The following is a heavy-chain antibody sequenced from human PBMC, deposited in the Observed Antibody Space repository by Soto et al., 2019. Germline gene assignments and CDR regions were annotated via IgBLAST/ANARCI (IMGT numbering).Heavy chain of an antibody. D-gene: IGHD6-19*01. CDR1: GYTFTSYY. CDR3: ARTYSSGPSNYYYYGMDV. J-gene: IGHJ6*02. CDR2: INPSGGST. V-gene: IGHV1-46*01. Sequence: ASVKVSCKASGYTFTSYYMHWLRQAPGQGLEWMGIINPSGGSTSYAQKFQGRVTMTRDTSTSTVYMELSSLRSEDTAVYYCARTYSSGPSNYYYYGMDVWGQGTTVTVSS.